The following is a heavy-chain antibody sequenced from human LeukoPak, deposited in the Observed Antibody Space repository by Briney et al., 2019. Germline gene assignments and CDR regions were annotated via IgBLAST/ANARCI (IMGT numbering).Heavy chain of an antibody. CDR2: IYYSGST. J-gene: IGHJ3*02. CDR3: ARHYTLPAATTFDI. Sequence: SETLSLTCTVSGDPINSYYWSWLRQPPGKGLEWIGYIYYSGSTNYNASLKSRVTMSIDTSKNQFSLKLSSVTAADTAVYYCARHYTLPAATTFDIWGQGTMVTVSS. CDR1: GDPINSYY. D-gene: IGHD2-2*01. V-gene: IGHV4-59*01.